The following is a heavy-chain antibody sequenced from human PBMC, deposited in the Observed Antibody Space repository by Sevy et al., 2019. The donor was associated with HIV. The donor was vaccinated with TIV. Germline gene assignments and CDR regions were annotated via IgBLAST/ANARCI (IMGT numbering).Heavy chain of an antibody. J-gene: IGHJ4*02. CDR2: MSYDSSKT. CDR3: TRDGGGDYFDY. V-gene: IGHV3-30*04. CDR1: GFTFRKYA. D-gene: IGHD2-15*01. Sequence: GGSLRLSCAASGFTFRKYAMHWIRQAPGKGLESVAVMSYDSSKTYHADSVKGRFIVSRDNSKNTLYLQMNSLRPEDTALYYCTRDGGGDYFDYWGQGTLVTVSS.